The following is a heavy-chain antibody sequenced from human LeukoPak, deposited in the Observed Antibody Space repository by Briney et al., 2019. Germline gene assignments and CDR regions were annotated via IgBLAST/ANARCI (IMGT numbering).Heavy chain of an antibody. Sequence: GGSLRLSCEASGFTFTTYLMSWVRQAPGKGLEWVANVREGGTEKHYVDSVKGRFSISRDNAKNSLYLQMNSLRAEDTAVYYCASETYSSSWYWVFGGQGTLVTVSS. CDR1: GFTFTTYL. CDR3: ASETYSSSWYWVF. J-gene: IGHJ4*02. V-gene: IGHV3-7*01. D-gene: IGHD6-13*01. CDR2: VREGGTEK.